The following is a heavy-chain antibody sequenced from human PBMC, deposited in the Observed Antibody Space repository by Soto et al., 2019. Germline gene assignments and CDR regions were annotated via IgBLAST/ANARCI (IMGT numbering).Heavy chain of an antibody. V-gene: IGHV3-7*01. J-gene: IGHJ6*02. CDR3: ARDRRTTDGMDV. CDR1: GFTFSSYW. Sequence: PGGSLRLSCAASGFTFSSYWMTWVRQAPGKGLEWLANINKDGSEKNYVDSVKGRLTISRDNAKNSLSVQVNSLRAEDTAVYYCARDRRTTDGMDVWGQGTTVTVS. D-gene: IGHD1-7*01. CDR2: INKDGSEK.